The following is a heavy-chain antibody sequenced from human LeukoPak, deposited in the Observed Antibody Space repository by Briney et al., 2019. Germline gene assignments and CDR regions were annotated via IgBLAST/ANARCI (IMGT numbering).Heavy chain of an antibody. J-gene: IGHJ5*02. D-gene: IGHD6-6*01. V-gene: IGHV4-59*01. Sequence: SETLSLTCTVSGGSISSYYWSWIRQPPGKGLEWIGYIYYSGSTNYNPSLKSRVTISVDTSKNQFSLRLSSVTAADTAVYYCARWDDYSSSSWFDPWGQGTLVTVSS. CDR3: ARWDDYSSSSWFDP. CDR2: IYYSGST. CDR1: GGSISSYY.